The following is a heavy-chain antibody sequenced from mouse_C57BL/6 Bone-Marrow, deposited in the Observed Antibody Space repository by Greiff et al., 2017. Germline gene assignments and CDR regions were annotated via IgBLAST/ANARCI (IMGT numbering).Heavy chain of an antibody. CDR1: GFNIKDDY. D-gene: IGHD2-2*01. J-gene: IGHJ3*01. Sequence: EVKLMESGAELVRPGASVKLSCTASGFNIKDDYMHWVKQRPEQGLEWIGWIDPENGDTEYASKFQGKATITADTSSNTAYLQLSSLTSEDTAVYYCTGLRRGAGFAYWGQGTLVTVSA. CDR3: TGLRRGAGFAY. V-gene: IGHV14-4*01. CDR2: IDPENGDT.